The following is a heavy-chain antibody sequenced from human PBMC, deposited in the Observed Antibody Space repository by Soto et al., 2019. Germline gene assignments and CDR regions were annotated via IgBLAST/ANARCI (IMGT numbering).Heavy chain of an antibody. CDR3: ARVMGPTVGGSGGPSPFDY. J-gene: IGHJ4*02. CDR2: INHSGST. Sequence: SETLSLTCAVYGGSFSGYYWSWIRQPPGKGLEWIGEINHSGSTNYNPSLKSRVTITADTSKNQFSLKLSSVTAADTAVYYCARVMGPTVGGSGGPSPFDYWGQGTLVTVSS. CDR1: GGSFSGYY. D-gene: IGHD2-15*01. V-gene: IGHV4-34*01.